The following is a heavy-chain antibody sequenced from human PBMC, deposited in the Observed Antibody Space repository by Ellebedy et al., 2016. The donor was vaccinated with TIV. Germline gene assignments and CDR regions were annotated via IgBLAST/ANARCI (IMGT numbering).Heavy chain of an antibody. CDR1: GGPISRYY. Sequence: MPSETLSLTCTVSGGPISRYYWTWIRQPPGKGLEWVGNIYYSGSTNYNPSLKSRVTMSVDKSNNQFSLKLTSVTAADTAVYFCAAGIGVVGAGDFWGQGILVTVSS. CDR2: IYYSGST. D-gene: IGHD2-2*01. J-gene: IGHJ4*02. CDR3: AAGIGVVGAGDF. V-gene: IGHV4-59*01.